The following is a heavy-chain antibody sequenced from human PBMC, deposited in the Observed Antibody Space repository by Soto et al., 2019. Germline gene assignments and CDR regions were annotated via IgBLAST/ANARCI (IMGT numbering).Heavy chain of an antibody. J-gene: IGHJ2*01. D-gene: IGHD5-18*01. CDR3: ARGYSYGYYWYFDL. CDR2: IIPIFGTA. CDR1: GGTFSSYA. V-gene: IGHV1-69*01. Sequence: QVQLVQSGAEVKKPGSSVKVSCKASGGTFSSYAISWVRQAPGQGLERRGGIIPIFGTANYAQKFQGRVTITADESTSTAYMELSSLRSEDTAVYYCARGYSYGYYWYFDLWGRGTMVTVSS.